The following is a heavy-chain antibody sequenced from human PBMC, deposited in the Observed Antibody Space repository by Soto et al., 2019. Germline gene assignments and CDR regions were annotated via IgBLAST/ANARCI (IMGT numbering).Heavy chain of an antibody. Sequence: QVQLVQSGAEVKKPGASVKVSCKASGYTFTSYDINWVRQATGQWLEGMGWMNPNSGNTGYEQKLEGRVTMARNTAISTAYMELSSLRSEDTAVYYCARERSAAGTGWFDPWGQGTLVTVSS. J-gene: IGHJ5*02. CDR2: MNPNSGNT. D-gene: IGHD6-13*01. CDR3: ARERSAAGTGWFDP. CDR1: GYTFTSYD. V-gene: IGHV1-8*01.